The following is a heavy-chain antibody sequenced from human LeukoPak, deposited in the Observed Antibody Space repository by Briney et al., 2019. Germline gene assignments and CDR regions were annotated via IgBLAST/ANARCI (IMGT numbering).Heavy chain of an antibody. CDR1: GFTFRTSW. J-gene: IGHJ4*02. CDR2: INQGGSET. CDR3: ARLIGDRTIYDY. V-gene: IGHV3-7*01. Sequence: PGGSLRLSCAASGFTFRTSWMRWVRQAPGKGLEWVASINQGGSETYYVESVKGRFTISRDNAMNSFFLQMNSLRAEDTAVYYCARLIGDRTIYDYWGQGTLCTVSS. D-gene: IGHD6-6*01.